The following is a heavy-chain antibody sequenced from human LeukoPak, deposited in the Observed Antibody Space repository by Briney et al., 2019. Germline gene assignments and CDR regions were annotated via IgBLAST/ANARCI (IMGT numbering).Heavy chain of an antibody. J-gene: IGHJ4*02. V-gene: IGHV3-7*01. Sequence: AGGSLKLSCAASEFTFSSSWMTWVRQAPGKGLEWVPSIREDGSEKTSVDSVKDRFTISRDNAKNSLYLQMDRMRAEDTAVYYCARGPTNGQAFDYWGQGTLVSVSS. CDR1: EFTFSSSW. D-gene: IGHD2-8*01. CDR3: ARGPTNGQAFDY. CDR2: IREDGSEK.